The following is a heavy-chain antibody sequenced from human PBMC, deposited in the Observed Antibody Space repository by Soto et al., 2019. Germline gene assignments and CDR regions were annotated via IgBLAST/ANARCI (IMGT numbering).Heavy chain of an antibody. CDR2: IYPGDSDT. V-gene: IGHV5-51*01. J-gene: IGHJ6*02. CDR1: GYSFTSYW. D-gene: IGHD2-2*01. CDR3: ARRGEDIVVVPAAPGKNYYGMDV. Sequence: PGESLKISCKGSGYSFTSYWIDWVRQMPGKGLEWMGIIYPGDSDTRYSPSFQGQVTISADKSISTAYLQWSSLKASDTAMYYCARRGEDIVVVPAAPGKNYYGMDVWGQGTTVTVSS.